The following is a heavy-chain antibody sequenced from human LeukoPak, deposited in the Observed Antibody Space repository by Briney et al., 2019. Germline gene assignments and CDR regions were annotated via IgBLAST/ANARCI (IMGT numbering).Heavy chain of an antibody. CDR3: ARQDFDILTGYYTY. CDR1: GYNFANYW. CDR2: IHPADSDT. J-gene: IGHJ4*02. Sequence: GESLKISCKGSGYNFANYWIAWVRQMPGKGLEWTGIIHPADSDTRYSPSFQGQVIISADKSISTAYLQWGSLKASDTAMYYCARQDFDILTGYYTYWGQGTLDTVSS. D-gene: IGHD3-9*01. V-gene: IGHV5-51*01.